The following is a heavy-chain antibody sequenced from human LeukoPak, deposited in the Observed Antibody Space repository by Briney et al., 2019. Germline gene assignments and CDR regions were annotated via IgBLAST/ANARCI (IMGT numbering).Heavy chain of an antibody. V-gene: IGHV4-34*01. J-gene: IGHJ4*02. CDR3: ARGRGQQLVRRGYYFDY. CDR1: GGSFSGYY. CDR2: INHSGST. D-gene: IGHD6-13*01. Sequence: SETLSLTCAVYGGSFSGYYWSWIRQPPGKGLEWIGEINHSGSTNYNPSPKSRVTISVDTSKNQFSLKLSSVTAADTAVYYCARGRGQQLVRRGYYFDYWGQGTLVTVSS.